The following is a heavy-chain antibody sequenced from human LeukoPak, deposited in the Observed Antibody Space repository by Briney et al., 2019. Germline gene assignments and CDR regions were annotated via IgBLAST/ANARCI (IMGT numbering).Heavy chain of an antibody. CDR2: ISSSSSYI. Sequence: GGSLRLSCAASGFTFSSYSMNWVRQAPGKGLEWVSSISSSSSYIYYADSVKGRFTISRDNAKNSLYLQMNSLRAEDTAVYYCARDGYSSGWYFFDYWGQGTLVTVSS. CDR3: ARDGYSSGWYFFDY. J-gene: IGHJ4*02. V-gene: IGHV3-21*01. CDR1: GFTFSSYS. D-gene: IGHD6-19*01.